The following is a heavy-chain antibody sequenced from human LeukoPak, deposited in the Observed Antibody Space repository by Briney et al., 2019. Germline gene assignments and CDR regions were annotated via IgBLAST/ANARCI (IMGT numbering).Heavy chain of an antibody. V-gene: IGHV1-69*06. D-gene: IGHD3-22*01. CDR3: ARGRNYYDSSDYYEGDAFDI. CDR1: GGTFGSYA. Sequence: GASVKVSCKASGGTFGSYAISWVRQAPGQGLEWMGGIIPIFGTANYAQKFQGRVTITADKSTSTAYMELSSLRSEDTAVYYCARGRNYYDSSDYYEGDAFDIWGQGTMVTVSS. CDR2: IIPIFGTA. J-gene: IGHJ3*02.